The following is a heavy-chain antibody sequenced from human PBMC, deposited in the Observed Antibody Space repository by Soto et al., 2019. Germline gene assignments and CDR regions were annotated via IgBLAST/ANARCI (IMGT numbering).Heavy chain of an antibody. D-gene: IGHD3-3*01. Sequence: EVQLVQSGAEVKKPGESLKISCKGSGYSFTSYWIGWVRQMPGKGLEWMGIIYPGDSDTRYSPSFQGQVTISADKSISTAYLQWSSLKASDTAMYYCARHVKDDFGVVNYYYMDVWGKGTTVTVSS. J-gene: IGHJ6*03. V-gene: IGHV5-51*01. CDR1: GYSFTSYW. CDR3: ARHVKDDFGVVNYYYMDV. CDR2: IYPGDSDT.